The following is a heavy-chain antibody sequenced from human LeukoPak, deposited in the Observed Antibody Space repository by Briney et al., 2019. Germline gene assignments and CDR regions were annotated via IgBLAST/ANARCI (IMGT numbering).Heavy chain of an antibody. J-gene: IGHJ6*03. Sequence: GGSLRLSCEASGFTFTSYSVNWVRQAPGKGLEWVSSISSTSYIYYADSVKGRFTISRDNAKNSLYLQMNSLRAEDTAVYYCARGRSPGTSTEYYYYMDVWGKGTTVTVSS. CDR1: GFTFTSYS. D-gene: IGHD1-14*01. CDR2: ISSTSYI. CDR3: ARGRSPGTSTEYYYYMDV. V-gene: IGHV3-21*04.